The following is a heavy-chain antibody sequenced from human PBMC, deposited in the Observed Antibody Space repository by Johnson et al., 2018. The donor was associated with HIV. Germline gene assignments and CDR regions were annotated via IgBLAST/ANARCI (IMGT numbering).Heavy chain of an antibody. CDR3: TTDGYSSSWNRDAFDI. CDR1: GFTFSSYW. Sequence: VQLVESGGGLAQPGGSLRLSCVASGFTFSSYWMSWVRQAPGKGLEWVTNIKQDGSEKYYVDSVKGRFTVSRDNAKTSLYLQMNSLKTEDTAVYYCTTDGYSSSWNRDAFDIWGQGTMVTVSS. J-gene: IGHJ3*02. V-gene: IGHV3-7*05. CDR2: IKQDGSEK. D-gene: IGHD6-13*01.